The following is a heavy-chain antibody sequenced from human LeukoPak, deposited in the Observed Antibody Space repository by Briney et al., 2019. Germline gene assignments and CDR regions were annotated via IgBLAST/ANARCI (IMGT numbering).Heavy chain of an antibody. CDR2: INRDGSET. D-gene: IGHD3-10*01. CDR1: GITFRNFW. CDR3: ARHYYGSGRIDY. V-gene: IGHV3-7*01. J-gene: IGHJ4*02. Sequence: GSLRLSCAVSGITFRNFWMTWVRQAPGKGLEWVANINRDGSETYYVDSLKGRFTISRDNAKDSLYLQVNSLRGEDTAIYYCARHYYGSGRIDYWGQGTLVIVSS.